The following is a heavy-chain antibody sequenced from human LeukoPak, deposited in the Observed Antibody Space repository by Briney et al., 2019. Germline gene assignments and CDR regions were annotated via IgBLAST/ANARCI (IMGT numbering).Heavy chain of an antibody. CDR1: GGSISSYY. CDR2: IYYSGST. D-gene: IGHD3-3*01. J-gene: IGHJ5*02. Sequence: SETLSLTCTVSGGSISSYYWSWIRQPPGKGLEWIGYIYYSGSTNYNPSLKSRVTISVDTSKNQFFLKLSSVTAADTAVYYCARGRGVVIHFDPWGQGTLVTVSS. V-gene: IGHV4-59*01. CDR3: ARGRGVVIHFDP.